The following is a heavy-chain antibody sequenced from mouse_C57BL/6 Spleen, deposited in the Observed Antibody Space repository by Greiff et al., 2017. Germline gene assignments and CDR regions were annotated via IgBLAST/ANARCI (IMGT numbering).Heavy chain of an antibody. J-gene: IGHJ1*03. Sequence: VQLKQSVAELVRPGASVKLSCTASGFNIKNTYIHWLKQRPEQGLEWIGRIDPANGNTKYAPKFQGKATITADTSSNTAYLQLSSLTSEDTAIYYCARYDGYYWYFDVWGTGTTVTVSS. CDR1: GFNIKNTY. V-gene: IGHV14-3*01. D-gene: IGHD2-3*01. CDR2: IDPANGNT. CDR3: ARYDGYYWYFDV.